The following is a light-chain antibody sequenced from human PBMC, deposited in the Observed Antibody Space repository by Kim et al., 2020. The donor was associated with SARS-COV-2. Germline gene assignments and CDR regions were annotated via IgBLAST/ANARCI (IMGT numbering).Light chain of an antibody. Sequence: GHRITISCSGSNSNIGSNAIYWYQQLPGTAPQLLVYRNDQRRSGVPDRISASKSGTSGSLAISGLRSEDEADYYCAAWDDSLSGVVFGGGTQLTVL. CDR3: AAWDDSLSGVV. J-gene: IGLJ3*02. CDR1: NSNIGSNA. CDR2: RND. V-gene: IGLV1-47*01.